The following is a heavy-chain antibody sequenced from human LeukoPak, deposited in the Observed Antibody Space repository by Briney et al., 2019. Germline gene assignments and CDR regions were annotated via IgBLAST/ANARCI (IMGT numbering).Heavy chain of an antibody. J-gene: IGHJ4*01. CDR2: INPYTGGT. V-gene: IGHV1-2*02. D-gene: IGHD1-1*01. CDR1: AYTFTAYS. CDR3: ARAATTGMFYFDF. Sequence: ASVKVPCKASAYTFTAYSIHWMRQAPGQGLEWMGYINPYTGGTDYAQKFQGRVTMASDTSITTAYMDLSRLRSDDTAVYFCARAATTGMFYFDFWGQGTLVTVSS.